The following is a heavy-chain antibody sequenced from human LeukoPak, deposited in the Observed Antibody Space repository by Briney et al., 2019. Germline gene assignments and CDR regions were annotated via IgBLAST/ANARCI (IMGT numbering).Heavy chain of an antibody. Sequence: PGGSLRLSCAASGFTFSNAWMSWVRQAPGKGLEWVGRIKSKTDGGTTDYAAPVKGRFTISRDDSKNTLYLQMNSLKTEDTAVYYCTTDSSGRPSLFRGIYWGQGTLVTVSS. V-gene: IGHV3-15*01. J-gene: IGHJ4*02. CDR2: IKSKTDGGTT. D-gene: IGHD6-19*01. CDR3: TTDSSGRPSLFRGIY. CDR1: GFTFSNAW.